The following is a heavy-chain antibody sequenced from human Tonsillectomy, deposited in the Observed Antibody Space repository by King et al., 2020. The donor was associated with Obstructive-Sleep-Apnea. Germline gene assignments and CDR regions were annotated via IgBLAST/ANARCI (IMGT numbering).Heavy chain of an antibody. D-gene: IGHD6-13*01. V-gene: IGHV3-11*04. J-gene: IGHJ1*01. CDR2: ISSSGTTK. Sequence: VQLVESGGGLVKPGGSLRLSCAASGFSFSDYYMNWIRQAPGTGLEWLSSISSSGTTKHYANSVKGRFTISRDKAKNSLYLQMNGLRAEETAVYYCAKDHIPAAGIGGRVHWGQGTLVTVSS. CDR1: GFSFSDYY. CDR3: AKDHIPAAGIGGRVH.